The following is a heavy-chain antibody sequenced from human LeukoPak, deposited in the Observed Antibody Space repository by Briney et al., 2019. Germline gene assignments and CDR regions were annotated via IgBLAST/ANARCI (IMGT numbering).Heavy chain of an antibody. CDR1: GFTFSSYK. Sequence: GGSLRLSCAASGFTFSSYKMNWVRQAPGKGLEWVSSISSGSSYIYYADSVKGRFTISRDNAKNSLYLQMNSLRAEDTAVSYCARGTGGLGVAFHIWGQGTMVTVSS. J-gene: IGHJ3*02. D-gene: IGHD3-16*01. CDR3: ARGTGGLGVAFHI. CDR2: ISSGSSYI. V-gene: IGHV3-21*01.